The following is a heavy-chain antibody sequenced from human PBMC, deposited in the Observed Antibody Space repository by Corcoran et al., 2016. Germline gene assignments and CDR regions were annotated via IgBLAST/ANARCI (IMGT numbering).Heavy chain of an antibody. CDR2: ISYDGSNK. V-gene: IGHV3-30*03. Sequence: QVQLVDSGGGVVQPGTSLRLSCTASQFTFSSYGMHWDRQAPGKGLEWVAVISYDGSNKYYADSVKGRFTISRDNSKHTLYLQMNSLSAEDTAMDYCARGPERGDYGEDFAGRVLGECDYGGQGTLVTVSS. CDR3: ARGPERGDYGEDFAGRVLGECDY. D-gene: IGHD4-17*01. J-gene: IGHJ4*02. CDR1: QFTFSSYG.